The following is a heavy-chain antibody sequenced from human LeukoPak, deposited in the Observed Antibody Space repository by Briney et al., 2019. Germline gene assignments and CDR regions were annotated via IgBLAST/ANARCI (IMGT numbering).Heavy chain of an antibody. J-gene: IGHJ4*02. CDR2: IYYSGST. V-gene: IGHV4-59*01. CDR1: GGSISSYY. D-gene: IGHD4-17*01. Sequence: PSETLSLTCTVSGGSISSYYWSWIRQPPGKGLEWIGYIYYSGSTNYNPSLKSRVTISVDTSKNQFSLKLSSVTAADTAVYYCARSLYGDYEDYWGQGTLVTVSS. CDR3: ARSLYGDYEDY.